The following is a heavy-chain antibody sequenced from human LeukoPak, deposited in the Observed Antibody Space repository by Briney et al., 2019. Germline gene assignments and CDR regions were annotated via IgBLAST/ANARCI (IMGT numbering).Heavy chain of an antibody. D-gene: IGHD6-19*01. CDR3: AKEDLTYRSGWYWAC. V-gene: IGHV3-30*18. J-gene: IGHJ4*02. Sequence: GGSLRLSCAASGFSFSTYGMHWVRQAPGKGLEWVAVIPHDGKVKYYADSAKGRFTVSRDNSKNTLCLQMNSLRAEDTAVYYCAKEDLTYRSGWYWACWGQGTLVTVSS. CDR2: IPHDGKVK. CDR1: GFSFSTYG.